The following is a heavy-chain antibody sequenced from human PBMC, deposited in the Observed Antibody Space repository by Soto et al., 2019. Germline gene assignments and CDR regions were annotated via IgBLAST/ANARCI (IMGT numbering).Heavy chain of an antibody. V-gene: IGHV3-21*01. D-gene: IGHD1-26*01. CDR2: ISSSSSYI. Sequence: PGGSLRLSCAASGFTFSSYSMNWVRQAPGKGLEWVTSISSSSSYIYYADSVKGRFTISRDNAKNSLYLQMNSLRAEDTAVYYCARDGRYEGAIDIWGQGTMVTVSS. CDR1: GFTFSSYS. CDR3: ARDGRYEGAIDI. J-gene: IGHJ3*02.